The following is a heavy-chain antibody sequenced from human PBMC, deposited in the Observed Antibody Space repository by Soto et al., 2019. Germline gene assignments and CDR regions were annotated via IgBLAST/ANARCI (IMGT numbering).Heavy chain of an antibody. CDR2: INPSGGST. Sequence: ASVKVSCKASGYTFTSYYMHWVRQAPGQGLEWMGIINPSGGSTSYAQKFQGRVTMTRDTSTSTVYMELSSLRSEDTAVYYCAREIAATGSYYYGMDVWGQGTTVTVSS. D-gene: IGHD6-13*01. J-gene: IGHJ6*02. CDR3: AREIAATGSYYYGMDV. CDR1: GYTFTSYY. V-gene: IGHV1-46*01.